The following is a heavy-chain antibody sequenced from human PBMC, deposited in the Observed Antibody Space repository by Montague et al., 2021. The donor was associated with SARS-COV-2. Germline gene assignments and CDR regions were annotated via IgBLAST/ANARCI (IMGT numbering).Heavy chain of an antibody. V-gene: IGHV4-31*03. CDR1: GGSISGGGYY. CDR3: ARDPINRITIFGVVTRGWYFDL. Sequence: TLSLTCTVSGGSISGGGYYWSWIRQHPGKGLEWIGFIYYSGSTYYXXXLKSRVTISVDTSKNQFSLKLSSVTAADTAVYYCARDPINRITIFGVVTRGWYFDLWGRGTLATVSS. CDR2: IYYSGST. J-gene: IGHJ2*01. D-gene: IGHD3-3*01.